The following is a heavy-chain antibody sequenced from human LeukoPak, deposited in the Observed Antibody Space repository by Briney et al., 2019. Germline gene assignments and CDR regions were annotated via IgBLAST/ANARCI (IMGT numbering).Heavy chain of an antibody. Sequence: SETLSLTCTVSGGSISSYYWSWIRQPAGKGLEWIGRIYTSGSTNYNPSLKSRVTISVDTSKNQFSLKLSSVTAADTAVYYCARAQYDYYDFWSGYFDYWGQGTLVTVSS. CDR2: IYTSGST. CDR3: ARAQYDYYDFWSGYFDY. D-gene: IGHD3-3*01. CDR1: GGSISSYY. V-gene: IGHV4-4*07. J-gene: IGHJ4*02.